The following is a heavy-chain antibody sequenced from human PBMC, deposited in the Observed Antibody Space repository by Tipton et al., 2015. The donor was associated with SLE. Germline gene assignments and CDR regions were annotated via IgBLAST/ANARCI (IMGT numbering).Heavy chain of an antibody. CDR1: GYSISSGNY. D-gene: IGHD7-27*01. CDR2: IYHSGST. Sequence: GLVKPSETLSLTCAVSGYSISSGNYWGWIRQPPGKGLEWIGSIYHSGSTYYNPSLKSRVTISVDTSKKQFSLKLSSVTAADTAVYYCTRGVLGIGLSHYYYAMDVWGQGTTVTVSS. J-gene: IGHJ6*02. CDR3: TRGVLGIGLSHYYYAMDV. V-gene: IGHV4-38-2*01.